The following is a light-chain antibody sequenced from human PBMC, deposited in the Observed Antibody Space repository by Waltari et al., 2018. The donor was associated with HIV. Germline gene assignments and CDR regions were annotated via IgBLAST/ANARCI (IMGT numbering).Light chain of an antibody. Sequence: QSVLTQPPSVSAAPGPKVAISCSVISPNIGTDYVSCYQHVPGSAPKLLIYDKDKRPSGTPDRFSGSKSGTSATLDITGLQTGDGADYYCGTWDRSLGGGVFGGGTKLTVL. CDR3: GTWDRSLGGGV. CDR2: DKD. J-gene: IGLJ3*02. V-gene: IGLV1-51*01. CDR1: SPNIGTDY.